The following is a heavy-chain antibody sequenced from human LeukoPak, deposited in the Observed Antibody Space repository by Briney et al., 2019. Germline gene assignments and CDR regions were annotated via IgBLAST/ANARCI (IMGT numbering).Heavy chain of an antibody. CDR3: ARLGGMAVTGAIDY. Sequence: GGSLRLSCAASGFTFSSYWMHWVRQAPGMGLVWVSRINSDGSSTTYADSVKGRFTISRDNAKNTLYLQMNSLRAEDTAVYYCARLGGMAVTGAIDYWGQGTLVTVSS. CDR2: INSDGSST. J-gene: IGHJ4*02. V-gene: IGHV3-74*01. CDR1: GFTFSSYW. D-gene: IGHD6-19*01.